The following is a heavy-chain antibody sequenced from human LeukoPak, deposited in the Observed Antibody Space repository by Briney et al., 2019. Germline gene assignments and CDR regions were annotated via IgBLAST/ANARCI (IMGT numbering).Heavy chain of an antibody. CDR1: GDSMNEYY. Sequence: SETLSLTCTVSGDSMNEYYWSWVRQPPGQGLEWIGYVYYSGSTTYNPSLKSRVTISVDKSKNQFSLKLSSVTAADTAVYYCAGGPPDSSGYLDHFDYWGQGTLVTVSS. J-gene: IGHJ4*02. D-gene: IGHD3-22*01. V-gene: IGHV4-59*12. CDR3: AGGPPDSSGYLDHFDY. CDR2: VYYSGST.